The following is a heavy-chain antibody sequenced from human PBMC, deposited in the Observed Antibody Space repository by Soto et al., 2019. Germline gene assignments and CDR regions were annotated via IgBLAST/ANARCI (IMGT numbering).Heavy chain of an antibody. V-gene: IGHV1-69*06. Sequence: VQLVQSGAEVKKPGSSVKVSCKASGGTFSSYAISWVRQAPGQGLEWMGGIIPIFGTANYAQKFQGRVTITADKSTSTAYMELSSLRSEDTAVYYCARSQAYYGSGSYYKSVGGMDVWGQGTTVTVSS. J-gene: IGHJ6*02. D-gene: IGHD3-10*01. CDR1: GGTFSSYA. CDR2: IIPIFGTA. CDR3: ARSQAYYGSGSYYKSVGGMDV.